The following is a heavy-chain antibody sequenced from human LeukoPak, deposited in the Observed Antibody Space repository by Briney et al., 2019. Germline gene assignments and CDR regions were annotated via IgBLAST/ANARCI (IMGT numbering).Heavy chain of an antibody. V-gene: IGHV4-59*12. CDR1: GGSISSYY. D-gene: IGHD4-17*01. CDR3: ARAIGSTVTSRSDNWFDP. Sequence: SETLSLTCTVSGGSISSYYWSWIRQPPGKGLEWIGYIYYSGSTNYNPSLKSRVTISVDTSKNQFSLKLSSVTAADTAVYYCARAIGSTVTSRSDNWFDPWGQGTLSPSPQ. J-gene: IGHJ5*02. CDR2: IYYSGST.